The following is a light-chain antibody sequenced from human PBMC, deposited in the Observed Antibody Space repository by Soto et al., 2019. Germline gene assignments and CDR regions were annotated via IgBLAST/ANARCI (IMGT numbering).Light chain of an antibody. V-gene: IGKV1-9*01. J-gene: IGKJ5*01. Sequence: DIQMTQSPSTLSASVGDRVTITCRASQGISSYLAWYQQKPGKAPKLLIYAASTLQSGVPSRFSGSGSGTEFTLTISSLQPEDFATYYCQQLNSYPPWITFGQGTRLEIK. CDR2: AAS. CDR1: QGISSY. CDR3: QQLNSYPPWIT.